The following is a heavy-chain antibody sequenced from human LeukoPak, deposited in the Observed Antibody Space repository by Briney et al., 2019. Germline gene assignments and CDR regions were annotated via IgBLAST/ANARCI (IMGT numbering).Heavy chain of an antibody. CDR3: AREEAITGTFYYYYYMDV. Sequence: PSETLSLTCTVSGGSISSYYWSWIRQPPGKGLEWIGYIYYSGSTNYNPSLKSRVTTSVDTSKNQFSLKLSSVTAADTAVYYCAREEAITGTFYYYYYMDVWGKGTTVTVSS. D-gene: IGHD1-20*01. CDR2: IYYSGST. J-gene: IGHJ6*03. CDR1: GGSISSYY. V-gene: IGHV4-59*01.